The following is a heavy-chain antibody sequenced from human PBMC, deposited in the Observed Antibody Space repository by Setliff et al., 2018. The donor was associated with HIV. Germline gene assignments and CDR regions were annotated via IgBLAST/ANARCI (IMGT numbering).Heavy chain of an antibody. D-gene: IGHD6-6*01. CDR2: IIPIFGTA. CDR3: ARRAAGGSSPNDYMDV. J-gene: IGHJ6*03. V-gene: IGHV1-69*13. Sequence: SVKVPCKASGGTFSSYAISWVRQAPGQGLEWRGGIIPIFGTANYAQKFQGRVTITADESTSTADMELSSLRSEDTAVYYGARRAAGGSSPNDYMDVWGKGTTVTVSS. CDR1: GGTFSSYA.